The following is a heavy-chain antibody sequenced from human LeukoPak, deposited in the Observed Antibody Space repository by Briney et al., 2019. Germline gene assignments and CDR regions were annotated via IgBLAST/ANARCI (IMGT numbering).Heavy chain of an antibody. V-gene: IGHV3-30*18. D-gene: IGHD1-26*01. CDR2: ISDDGSKK. CDR3: AKDEGHSGSFGGHNWFDP. CDR1: GFTFSNYG. Sequence: GGSLRLSCAASGFTFSNYGMHWVRQAPGKGLEWVAVISDDGSKKYYADSVKGRLTISRDNSKIMLYLQMNSLRAEDTAVYYCAKDEGHSGSFGGHNWFDPWGQGTLVTVSS. J-gene: IGHJ5*02.